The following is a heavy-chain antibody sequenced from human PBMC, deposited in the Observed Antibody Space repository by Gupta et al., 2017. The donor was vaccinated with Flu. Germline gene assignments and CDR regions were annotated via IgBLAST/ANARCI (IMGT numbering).Heavy chain of an antibody. D-gene: IGHD1-7*01. V-gene: IGHV3-21*01. CDR1: GFTFSDYS. Sequence: ELQLVESGGGLVKPGGSLRLSCAASGFTFSDYSMNWVRQAPGKGLEWVSSISRSGSYISYAGSVRGRFTISRDNAKHSLFLQMNSLRAEDTAVYYCTRDRLELSNLTPPCLPDSWGQGTLVTVSS. J-gene: IGHJ4*02. CDR3: TRDRLELSNLTPPCLPDS. CDR2: ISRSGSYI.